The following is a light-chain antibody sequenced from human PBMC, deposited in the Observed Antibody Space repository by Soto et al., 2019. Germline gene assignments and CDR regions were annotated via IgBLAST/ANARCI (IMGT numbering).Light chain of an antibody. CDR2: QDS. J-gene: IGLJ2*01. CDR3: QAWDSSTAV. V-gene: IGLV3-1*01. CDR1: KLGDKY. Sequence: SYELTHPPSGSVSPGQTASITFSGDKLGDKYACWYQQKPGQSPVLVIYQDSKRPSGIPERFSGSNSGNTATLTISGTQAMDEADYYCQAWDSSTAVFGGGTKLTVL.